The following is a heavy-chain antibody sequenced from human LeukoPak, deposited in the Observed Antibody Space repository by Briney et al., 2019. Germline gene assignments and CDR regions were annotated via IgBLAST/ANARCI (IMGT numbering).Heavy chain of an antibody. CDR2: ISGSGDFT. D-gene: IGHD5-24*01. CDR1: GFTFNTHA. CDR3: ARARRDGYNWANWYFDL. J-gene: IGHJ2*01. Sequence: GGSLRLSCAASGFTFNTHALTWVRQAPGKGLEWVSVISGSGDFTYYADSVKGRFTISRDSSKNTLYLQMHSLRAEDTAVYYCARARRDGYNWANWYFDLWGRGTLVTVSS. V-gene: IGHV3-23*01.